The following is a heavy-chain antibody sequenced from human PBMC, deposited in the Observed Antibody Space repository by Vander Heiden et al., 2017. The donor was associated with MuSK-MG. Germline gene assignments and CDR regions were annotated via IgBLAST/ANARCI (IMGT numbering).Heavy chain of an antibody. D-gene: IGHD4-17*01. Sequence: EVQLVESGGGLVQPGRSLRLSCKVSGFTFGDYAMSWFRQAPGKGLDWVGFIRSKAYTGTTDYAASVQGRFTISRDDSRSIAYLQMNSLKIEDTAVYYCSRARRLNYGGNIHYYMDVWGKGTTVIVSS. J-gene: IGHJ6*03. CDR2: IRSKAYTGTT. CDR1: GFTFGDYA. V-gene: IGHV3-49*03. CDR3: SRARRLNYGGNIHYYMDV.